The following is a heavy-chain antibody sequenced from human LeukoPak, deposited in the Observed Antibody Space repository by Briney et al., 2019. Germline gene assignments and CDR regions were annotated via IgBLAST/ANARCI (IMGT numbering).Heavy chain of an antibody. Sequence: PGGSLRLSCAASGFTFSSYAIHWVRQAPGRGLEWVAVKSSDGRDRHHADSVKGRFTISRDNSKKTLYLQTNSLRAEDTAVYYCARDLRRIAAYYFDYWGQGTLVTVSS. J-gene: IGHJ4*02. D-gene: IGHD6-25*01. CDR3: ARDLRRIAAYYFDY. V-gene: IGHV3-30*03. CDR1: GFTFSSYA. CDR2: KSSDGRDR.